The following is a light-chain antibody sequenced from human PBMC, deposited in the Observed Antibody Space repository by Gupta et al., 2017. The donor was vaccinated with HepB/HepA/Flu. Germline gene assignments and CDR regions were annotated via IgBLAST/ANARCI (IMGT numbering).Light chain of an antibody. CDR3: QQTNSFPIT. V-gene: IGKV1-12*01. Sequence: DIQMTQSPSSVSASVGDRVTITCRASQDISSWLAWYQQKPGKAPNLLIYAASSLQSGVPLRFSGSGSGTXFTLTIXSLQPEDFANYYCQQTNSFPITFGXATKVQIK. J-gene: IGKJ4*01. CDR1: QDISSW. CDR2: AAS.